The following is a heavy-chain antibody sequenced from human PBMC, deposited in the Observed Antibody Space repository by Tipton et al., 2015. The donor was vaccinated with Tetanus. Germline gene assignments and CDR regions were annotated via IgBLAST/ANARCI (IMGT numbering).Heavy chain of an antibody. CDR1: GFTFYKEN. V-gene: IGHV3-48*01. J-gene: IGHJ6*02. D-gene: IGHD2-15*01. CDR3: AKDHGPEITSVAATRYYYYGMDV. CDR2: IHSDSSVI. Sequence: SLRLSCADSGFTFYKENMNWARQAPGKGLEWLAYIHSDSSVIVYAASVKGRFTISRDNARKSLYLQMNSLRVEDTAVYYCAKDHGPEITSVAATRYYYYGMDVWGQGTTVTVSS.